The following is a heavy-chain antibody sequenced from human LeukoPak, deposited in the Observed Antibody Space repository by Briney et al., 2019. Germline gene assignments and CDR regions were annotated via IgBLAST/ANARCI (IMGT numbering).Heavy chain of an antibody. D-gene: IGHD2-15*01. V-gene: IGHV4-61*02. Sequence: SETLSLTCTVSGGSISSGSYYWSWIRQPAGKGLEWIGRIYTSGSTNYNPSLKSRVTISVDTSKNQFSLKLSSVTAADTAVYYCARIPIEWGSLDAFDIWGQGTMVTVSS. CDR1: GGSISSGSYY. J-gene: IGHJ3*02. CDR2: IYTSGST. CDR3: ARIPIEWGSLDAFDI.